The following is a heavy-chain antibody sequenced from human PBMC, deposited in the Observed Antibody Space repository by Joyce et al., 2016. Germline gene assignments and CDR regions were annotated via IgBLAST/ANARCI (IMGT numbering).Heavy chain of an antibody. D-gene: IGHD6-6*01. V-gene: IGHV1-2*02. CDR3: ARDGAARPRGSFDY. CDR1: GYTFNGYY. J-gene: IGHJ4*02. CDR2: IRPNRGGT. Sequence: QMQLVQSGAEVKKPGASVKVSCKASGYTFNGYYMHWVRQAPGQGLEWMGWIRPNRGGTNYAQKFQGRVTMTRDTSISTAYMELSRLRSDDTAVYYCARDGAARPRGSFDYWGQGTRVTVSS.